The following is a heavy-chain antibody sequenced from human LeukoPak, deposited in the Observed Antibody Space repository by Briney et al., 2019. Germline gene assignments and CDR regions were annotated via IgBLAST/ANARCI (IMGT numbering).Heavy chain of an antibody. CDR3: ARGAFSSSPDY. Sequence: GGSLRLSCAASGFTFSSYSMNWVRQAPGKGLEWVSSISSSSSYIYYADSVKGRFTISRDNAKNSLYLQKNSLRAEDTAVYYCARGAFSSSPDYWGQGTLVTASS. CDR2: ISSSSSYI. J-gene: IGHJ4*02. V-gene: IGHV3-21*01. CDR1: GFTFSSYS. D-gene: IGHD6-13*01.